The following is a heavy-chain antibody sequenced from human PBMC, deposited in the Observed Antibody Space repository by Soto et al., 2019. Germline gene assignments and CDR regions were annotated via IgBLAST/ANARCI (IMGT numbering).Heavy chain of an antibody. J-gene: IGHJ5*02. CDR2: IYYSGST. D-gene: IGHD3-16*01. V-gene: IGHV4-59*01. Sequence: TLSLTCTVSGGSISSYYWSWIRQPPGKGLEWIGYIYYSGSTNYNPSLKSRVTISVDTSKNQFSLKLSSVTAADTAVYYCARGGSNWFDPRAQRTPVTVSS. CDR1: GGSISSYY. CDR3: ARGGSNWFDP.